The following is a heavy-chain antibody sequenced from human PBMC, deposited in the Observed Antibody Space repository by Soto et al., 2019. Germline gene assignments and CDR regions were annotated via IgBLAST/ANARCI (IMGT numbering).Heavy chain of an antibody. CDR1: GGSISSGDYY. V-gene: IGHV4-30-4*01. CDR3: ARSGYYDILTDRNWFDP. CDR2: IYYSGST. J-gene: IGHJ5*02. Sequence: SETLSLACTVSGGSISSGDYYWSWIRQPPGQGLEWIGYIYYSGSTYYNPSLKSRVTISVDTYKNQFSLKLSSVTAADTAVYYCARSGYYDILTDRNWFDPWGQGTLVTVSS. D-gene: IGHD3-9*01.